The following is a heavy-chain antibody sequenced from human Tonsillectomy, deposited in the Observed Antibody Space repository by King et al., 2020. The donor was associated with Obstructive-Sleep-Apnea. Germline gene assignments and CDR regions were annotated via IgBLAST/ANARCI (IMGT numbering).Heavy chain of an antibody. V-gene: IGHV3-64D*06. Sequence: VQLVESGGGLVQPGGSLRLSCSASGFTFSTYAMHWVRQAPGKGLEYVSAISSHGSSTYYADSVKGRFTISRENSKNTLYLQRSSLRAEDTAVYYCVGTTGPDGGHYYYYGMDVWGQGTTVTVSS. J-gene: IGHJ6*02. CDR2: ISSHGSST. D-gene: IGHD1-1*01. CDR1: GFTFSTYA. CDR3: VGTTGPDGGHYYYYGMDV.